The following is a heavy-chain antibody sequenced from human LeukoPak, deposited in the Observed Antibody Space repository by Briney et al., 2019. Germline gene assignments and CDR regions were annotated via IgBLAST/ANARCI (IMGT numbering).Heavy chain of an antibody. V-gene: IGHV4-31*03. D-gene: IGHD4-17*01. J-gene: IGHJ6*02. CDR2: IYYSRST. CDR3: ARAAMTTVPPAHYYGMDV. CDR1: GGSISSGGYY. Sequence: SQTLSLTCTVSGGSISSGGYYWSWIRQHPGKGLEWIGYIYYSRSTYYNPSLKSRVTISVDTSKNQFSLKLSSVTAADTAVYYCARAAMTTVPPAHYYGMDVWGQGTTVTVSS.